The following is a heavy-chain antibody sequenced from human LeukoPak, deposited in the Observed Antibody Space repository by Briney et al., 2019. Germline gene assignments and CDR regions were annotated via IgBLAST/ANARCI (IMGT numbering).Heavy chain of an antibody. Sequence: PGGSLRLSCAASGFTFSSYAMNWVRQAPGKGLEWVSFISTSSSYIYYTDSVRGRFTISRDNARNSLYLQMNSLRGEDTAVYYCARDENAYCSGGSCSYFQHWGQGTLVTVSS. J-gene: IGHJ1*01. CDR3: ARDENAYCSGGSCSYFQH. CDR1: GFTFSSYA. CDR2: ISTSSSYI. V-gene: IGHV3-21*01. D-gene: IGHD2-15*01.